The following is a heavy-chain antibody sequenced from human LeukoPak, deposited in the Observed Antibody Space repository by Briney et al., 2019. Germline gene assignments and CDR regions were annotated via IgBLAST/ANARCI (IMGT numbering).Heavy chain of an antibody. CDR2: IRYDGSNK. CDR1: GFTFSSYG. J-gene: IGHJ4*02. D-gene: IGHD6-19*01. CDR3: AKDLGPVALNGGDY. V-gene: IGHV3-30*02. Sequence: GGSLRLSCAASGFTFSSYGMHWVRQAPGRGLEWVAFIRYDGSNKYYADSVKGRFTISRDNSKDTLYLQMNSLRPDDTAVYYCAKDLGPVALNGGDYWGQGTLVTVSS.